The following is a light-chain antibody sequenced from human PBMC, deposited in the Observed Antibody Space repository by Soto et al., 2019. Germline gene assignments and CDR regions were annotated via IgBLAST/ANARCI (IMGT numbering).Light chain of an antibody. V-gene: IGKV3-15*01. Sequence: EIVMTQSPAALSVSPGERATLSCRASQSVDINLAWYQQKLGQSPRLLIFATSTRATGMPARFSGSGSGTEFTLTISSLQSEDFAVYYCQQYNNWPYTFGQGTKLEIK. CDR3: QQYNNWPYT. CDR1: QSVDIN. CDR2: ATS. J-gene: IGKJ2*01.